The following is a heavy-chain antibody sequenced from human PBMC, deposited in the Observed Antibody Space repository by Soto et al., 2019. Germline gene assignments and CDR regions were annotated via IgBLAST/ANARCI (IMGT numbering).Heavy chain of an antibody. CDR3: ARDADIVVVPAARKWFDP. Sequence: ASVKVSCKASGCTFTSYGISWLRQDPGQWLEWMGWISAYNGNTNYAQKLQGRVTMTTDTSTSTAYMELRSLRSDDTAVYYCARDADIVVVPAARKWFDPWGQGTLVTVSS. V-gene: IGHV1-18*01. CDR1: GCTFTSYG. D-gene: IGHD2-2*01. J-gene: IGHJ5*02. CDR2: ISAYNGNT.